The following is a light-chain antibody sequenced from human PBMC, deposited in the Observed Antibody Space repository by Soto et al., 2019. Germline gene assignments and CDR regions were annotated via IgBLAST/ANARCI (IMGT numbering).Light chain of an antibody. CDR3: SSYTTISTRACV. J-gene: IGLJ1*01. Sequence: QSALTQPASVSGSPGQSITIAFTGTSGDIGSYNRVSWYQQHPGKAPKLIIYEVTDRPSGGSNRFSGSKSTNTASLTISGLQAEDEAEYYRSSYTTISTRACVFGTGTKLTVL. CDR2: EVT. V-gene: IGLV2-14*01. CDR1: SGDIGSYNR.